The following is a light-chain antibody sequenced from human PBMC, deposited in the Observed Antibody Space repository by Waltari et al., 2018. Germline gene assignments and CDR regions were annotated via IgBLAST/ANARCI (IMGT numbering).Light chain of an antibody. J-gene: IGKJ1*01. CDR2: GAS. V-gene: IGKV4-1*01. Sequence: DIVMTQSPDSLAVSLGERATINCKSSQSVFYRSNNKKYLAWYQRKPGQPPRLLIYGASSRATGIPDRFSGSGSGTDFTLTISRLEPEDFAVYCCQQYGYSPRTFGQGTRVEIK. CDR1: QSVFYRSNNKKY. CDR3: QQYGYSPRT.